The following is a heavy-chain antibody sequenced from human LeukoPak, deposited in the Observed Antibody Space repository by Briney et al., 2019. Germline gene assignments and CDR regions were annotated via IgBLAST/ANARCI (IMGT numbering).Heavy chain of an antibody. CDR2: IYYSGST. V-gene: IGHV4-59*01. J-gene: IGHJ4*02. D-gene: IGHD3-22*01. CDR1: GGSISSYY. Sequence: SETLSLTCTVSGGSISSYYWSWIRQPPGKGLEWIGYIYYSGSTNYNPSLKSRVTISVDTSKNQFSLKLSSVTAADTAVYFCARGTLDYYDSSGYYYQPYYFDYWGQGTLVTVSS. CDR3: ARGTLDYYDSSGYYYQPYYFDY.